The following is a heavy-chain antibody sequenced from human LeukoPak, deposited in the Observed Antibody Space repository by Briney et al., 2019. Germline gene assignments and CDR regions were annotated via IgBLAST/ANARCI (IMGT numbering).Heavy chain of an antibody. CDR1: GGTFSSYA. D-gene: IGHD3-3*01. CDR3: ARRSSGTIFGVVIIPPDYYYGMDV. CDR2: IIPIFGTA. Sequence: SVKVSCKASGGTFSSYAIRWVRQAPGQGLEWMGGIIPIFGTANYAQKFQGRVTITADESTSTAYMELSSLRSEDTAVYYCARRSSGTIFGVVIIPPDYYYGMDVWGQGITVTVSS. V-gene: IGHV1-69*13. J-gene: IGHJ6*02.